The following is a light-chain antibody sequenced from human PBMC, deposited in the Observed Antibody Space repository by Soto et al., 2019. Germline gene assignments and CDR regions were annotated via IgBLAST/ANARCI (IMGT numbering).Light chain of an antibody. CDR2: GAS. J-gene: IGKJ4*01. CDR3: QQYGSSPLT. V-gene: IGKV3-20*01. Sequence: EIVLTQSPGTLSLSPGERATLSCRASQSVSNNYLAWYQQKPGQAPRPLIYGASNRATGIPDRFSGSGSGTDFTLTISRLEPEDFAVYYCQQYGSSPLTFGGGTKVAIK. CDR1: QSVSNNY.